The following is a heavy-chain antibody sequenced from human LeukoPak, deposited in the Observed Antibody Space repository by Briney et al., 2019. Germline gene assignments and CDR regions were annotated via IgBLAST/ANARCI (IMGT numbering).Heavy chain of an antibody. J-gene: IGHJ4*02. D-gene: IGHD1-26*01. CDR3: AGGGGVGAKY. Sequence: GGSLRLSCAASGFTFSSYWMSWVRQAPGKGLEWVAKIKQDGSEKYYVDSVKGRFTISGDNGKNSLYLQMNSLRAEDTAVYYCAGGGGVGAKYWGQGTLVTVSS. V-gene: IGHV3-7*03. CDR2: IKQDGSEK. CDR1: GFTFSSYW.